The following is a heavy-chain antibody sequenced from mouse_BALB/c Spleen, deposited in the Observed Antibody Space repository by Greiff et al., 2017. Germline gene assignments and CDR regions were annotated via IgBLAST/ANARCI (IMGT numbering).Heavy chain of an antibody. CDR3: ARDHGYLDY. D-gene: IGHD2-2*01. CDR1: GFTFSSYA. V-gene: IGHV5-9-4*01. J-gene: IGHJ4*01. Sequence: EVKLMESGGGLVKPGGSLKLSCAASGFTFSSYAMSWVRQSPEKRLEWVAEISSGGSYTYYPDTVTGRFTISRDNAKNTLYLEMSSLRSEDTAMYYCARDHGYLDYWGQGTSVTVSS. CDR2: ISSGGSYT.